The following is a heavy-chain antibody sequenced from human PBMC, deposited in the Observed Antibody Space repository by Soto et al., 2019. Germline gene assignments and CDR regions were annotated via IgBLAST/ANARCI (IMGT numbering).Heavy chain of an antibody. D-gene: IGHD6-19*01. CDR1: GYTFTSYD. V-gene: IGHV1-8*01. CDR3: ATSGSGWYLF. Sequence: QVQLVQSGAEVKKPGASVKVSCKVSGYTFTSYDINWVRQATGQGLEWMGWMNPNNGNTGFAQKFQSRITRTRNTSISTAYIELSSLRSEDTAVYYCATSGSGWYLFWGQGTLVTVSS. CDR2: MNPNNGNT. J-gene: IGHJ4*02.